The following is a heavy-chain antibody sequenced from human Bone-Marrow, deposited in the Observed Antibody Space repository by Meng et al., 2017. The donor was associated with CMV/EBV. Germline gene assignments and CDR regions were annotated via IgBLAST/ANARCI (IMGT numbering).Heavy chain of an antibody. CDR1: FTFRSYA. Sequence: FTFRSYAMSWVLQAPGKGLEWVSAISGSGGSTYYADSVKGRFTISRDNSKNTLYLQMNSLRAEDTAVYYCARPGVYDFWSGYNGFRYWGQGTLVTVSS. CDR2: ISGSGGST. J-gene: IGHJ4*02. D-gene: IGHD3-3*01. V-gene: IGHV3-23*01. CDR3: ARPGVYDFWSGYNGFRY.